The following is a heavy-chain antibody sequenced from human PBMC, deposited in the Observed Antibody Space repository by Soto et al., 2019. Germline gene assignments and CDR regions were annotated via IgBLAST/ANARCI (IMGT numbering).Heavy chain of an antibody. Sequence: QVQLVQSGAEVKKPGSSVKVSCKASGGTFSSYAISWVRQAPGQGLEWMGGIIPIFGTANYAQKFQGRVTITADEATRTAYMELSSLRSEDTSVYYCARDKKAVRRYYYYYVMDVWGQGTTFTVSS. CDR2: IIPIFGTA. V-gene: IGHV1-69*19. CDR1: GGTFSSYA. J-gene: IGHJ6*02. CDR3: ARDKKAVRRYYYYYVMDV. D-gene: IGHD6-6*01.